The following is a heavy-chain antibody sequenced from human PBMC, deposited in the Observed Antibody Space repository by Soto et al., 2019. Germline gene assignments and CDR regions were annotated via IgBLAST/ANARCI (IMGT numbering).Heavy chain of an antibody. D-gene: IGHD3-22*01. CDR1: GGSFPSDT. Sequence: QVPLMQSGAEVKKPGSSVKVSCKASGGSFPSDTISWVRQAPGQGLEWLGGIVPVFGTPNHAQKFQGRVTISADGSTNTAYMELTSLRPEDTAVYYCTRPSSGYYHDAFDMWGQGTVVTVSS. J-gene: IGHJ3*02. CDR2: IVPVFGTP. CDR3: TRPSSGYYHDAFDM. V-gene: IGHV1-69*01.